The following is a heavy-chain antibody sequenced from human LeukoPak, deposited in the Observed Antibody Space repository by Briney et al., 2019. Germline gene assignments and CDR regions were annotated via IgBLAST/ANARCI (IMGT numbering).Heavy chain of an antibody. J-gene: IGHJ4*02. V-gene: IGHV5-51*01. CDR2: IYPGDSDT. CDR1: GYSFSSYW. D-gene: IGHD6-19*01. Sequence: GESLKISCKGSGYSFSSYWIGRVRQMPGKGLEWMGIIYPGDSDTRYSPSFQGQVTISADKSISTAYLQWSSLKASDTAIYYCARHRPYSSGWRHFDYWGQGTLVTVSS. CDR3: ARHRPYSSGWRHFDY.